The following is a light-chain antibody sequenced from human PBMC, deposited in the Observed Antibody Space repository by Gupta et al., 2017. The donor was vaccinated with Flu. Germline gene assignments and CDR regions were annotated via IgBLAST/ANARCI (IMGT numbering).Light chain of an antibody. CDR1: SFNIGGNT. Sequence: QSVLTQPPPASGPPGQRVTISCPGDSFNIGGNTVDWYQQLPGTAPKLLIYSNNQRPSGVPDRFSGSKSGTSASLAISGLQSEDEADYYCATWDDSLSGFVFGTGTKVTVL. CDR3: ATWDDSLSGFV. V-gene: IGLV1-44*01. J-gene: IGLJ1*01. CDR2: SNN.